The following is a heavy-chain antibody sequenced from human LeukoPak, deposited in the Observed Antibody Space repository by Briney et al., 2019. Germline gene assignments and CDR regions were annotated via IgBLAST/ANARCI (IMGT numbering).Heavy chain of an antibody. D-gene: IGHD6-19*01. Sequence: ASVKVSCKASGGTFSSYTISWVRQAPGQGLEWMGRIIPIHGIANYAQKFQGRVTITADKSTSTAYMELSSLRSEDTAVYYCAGAVAGRISYFQHWGQGTLVTVSS. V-gene: IGHV1-69*02. CDR2: IIPIHGIA. CDR3: AGAVAGRISYFQH. J-gene: IGHJ1*01. CDR1: GGTFSSYT.